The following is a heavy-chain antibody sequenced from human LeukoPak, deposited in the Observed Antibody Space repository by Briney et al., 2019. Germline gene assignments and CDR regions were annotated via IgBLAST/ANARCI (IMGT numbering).Heavy chain of an antibody. CDR3: ARHVVGSLDY. V-gene: IGHV3-7*01. Sequence: PGGSLRLSCAASGFIFRSYGMAWVRQAPGKGLEWVSNIKGDESARHQADSVKGRFTISRDNTRNSLYLQMTNLRGDDTAVYYCARHVVGSLDYCGQGTLVTVSS. D-gene: IGHD1-26*01. CDR1: GFIFRSYG. CDR2: IKGDESAR. J-gene: IGHJ4*02.